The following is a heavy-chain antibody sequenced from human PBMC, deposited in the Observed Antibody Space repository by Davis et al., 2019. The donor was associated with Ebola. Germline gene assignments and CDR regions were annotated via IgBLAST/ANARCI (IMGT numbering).Heavy chain of an antibody. J-gene: IGHJ5*01. V-gene: IGHV1-8*02. CDR3: ARGLYTSAFDWFDS. CDR1: GYTFTSYG. D-gene: IGHD1-26*01. CDR2: MNPNNGNT. Sequence: AASVKVSCKASGYTFTSYGINWVRLASGQGLEWMGWMNPNNGNTGYAEKFEGRVTMTRDTSKSTAYMELRSLRSDDTAVYYCARGLYTSAFDWFDSWGQGALVTVTS.